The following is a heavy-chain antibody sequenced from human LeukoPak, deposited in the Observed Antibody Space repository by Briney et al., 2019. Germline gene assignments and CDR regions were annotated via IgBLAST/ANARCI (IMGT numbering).Heavy chain of an antibody. CDR3: ARHGLTTENYYDSSGYYY. J-gene: IGHJ4*02. Sequence: PSETLSLTGTVSVGSIGSSSYSWGWIRQPPGKGLEGMGGIYYSGSTYYNPSLKSRVTISVDTSKNQFSLKLSSVTAADTAVYYCARHGLTTENYYDSSGYYYWGQGTLVTVSS. V-gene: IGHV4-39*01. CDR1: VGSIGSSSYS. D-gene: IGHD3-22*01. CDR2: IYYSGST.